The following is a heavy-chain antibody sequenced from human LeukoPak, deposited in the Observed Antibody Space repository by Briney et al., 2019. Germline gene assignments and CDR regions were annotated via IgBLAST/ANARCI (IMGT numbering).Heavy chain of an antibody. D-gene: IGHD5-24*01. V-gene: IGHV4-59*01. CDR3: VRVVRWLQLYYFDY. Sequence: SETLSLTCTVSGGSISSYYWSWIRQPPGKGLEWIGYIYYSGSTNYNPSLKSRVTISVDTSKNQFSLKLSSVTAADTAVYYCVRVVRWLQLYYFDYWGQGTLVTVSS. CDR1: GGSISSYY. J-gene: IGHJ4*02. CDR2: IYYSGST.